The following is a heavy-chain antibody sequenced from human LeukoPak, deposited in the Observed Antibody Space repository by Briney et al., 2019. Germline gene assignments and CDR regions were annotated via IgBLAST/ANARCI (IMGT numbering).Heavy chain of an antibody. CDR1: VYTFTGYY. Sequence: GASVKVSCKASVYTFTGYYMHWVRQAPGQGLEWMGWINPNSGGTNYAQKFQGRVTMTRDTSISTAYMELSRLRSDGPAVYYCASVAYPVEGDYFDYWGQGTLVTVCS. V-gene: IGHV1-2*02. D-gene: IGHD2-21*01. CDR3: ASVAYPVEGDYFDY. CDR2: INPNSGGT. J-gene: IGHJ4*02.